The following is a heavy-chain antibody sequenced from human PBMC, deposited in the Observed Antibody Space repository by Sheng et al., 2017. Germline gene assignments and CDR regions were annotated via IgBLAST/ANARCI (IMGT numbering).Heavy chain of an antibody. CDR3: AKDLRTYFYGMDV. J-gene: IGHJ6*02. V-gene: IGHV3-43D*04. CDR2: ISWDGGST. Sequence: EVQLVESGGVVVQPGGSLRLSCATSGFTFDDYAMHWVRQAPGKGLEWVSLISWDGGSTYYADSVKGRFTISRDNTKNSLYLQMNSLRPEDSALYYCAKDLRTYFYGMDVWGQGP. CDR1: GFTFDDYA.